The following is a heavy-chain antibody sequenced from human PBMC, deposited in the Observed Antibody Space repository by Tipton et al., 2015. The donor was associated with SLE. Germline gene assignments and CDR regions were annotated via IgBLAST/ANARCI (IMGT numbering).Heavy chain of an antibody. Sequence: TLSLTCVVSGYSIGSGYYWGWIRQPPGKGLEWIGSIYQSGMTYYHSSLKSRVTISVDTSKTQLSLKLSSVTAADTAIYYCARREVLDSWGQGTLVTVSS. CDR2: IYQSGMT. J-gene: IGHJ4*02. CDR1: GYSIGSGYY. CDR3: ARREVLDS. V-gene: IGHV4-38-2*01.